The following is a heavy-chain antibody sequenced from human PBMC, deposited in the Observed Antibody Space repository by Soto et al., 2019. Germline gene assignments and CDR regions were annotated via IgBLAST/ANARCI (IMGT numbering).Heavy chain of an antibody. V-gene: IGHV3-30*18. D-gene: IGHD3-10*01. CDR1: GFTFSTYA. Sequence: QVQLVESGGGVVQPGRSLRLSCAASGFTFSTYAMHWVRQAPGKGLEWVADISYDGSYRHYADSLKGRFTISRDNSKNTLYLLMNSLRAEDTAVYYCAKPSYTWFGDFYGIDVWGQGTTVTVSS. J-gene: IGHJ6*02. CDR2: ISYDGSYR. CDR3: AKPSYTWFGDFYGIDV.